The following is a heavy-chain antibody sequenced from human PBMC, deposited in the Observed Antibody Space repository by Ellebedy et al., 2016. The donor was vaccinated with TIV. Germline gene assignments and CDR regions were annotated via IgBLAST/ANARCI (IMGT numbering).Heavy chain of an antibody. CDR2: INPNTGGS. CDR3: AREFSMVREAV. V-gene: IGHV1-2*02. D-gene: IGHD3-10*01. Sequence: AASVKVSCKASGYTFTDYYIHWVRQAPGQRLEWMGWINPNTGGSDYAQKFQGRVTLTGDTFISTAYMELNSLRSEDTAIYYCAREFSMVREAVWGQGTLVAVSS. J-gene: IGHJ4*02. CDR1: GYTFTDYY.